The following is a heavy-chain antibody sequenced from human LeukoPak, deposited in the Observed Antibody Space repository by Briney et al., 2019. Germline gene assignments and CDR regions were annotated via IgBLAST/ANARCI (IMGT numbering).Heavy chain of an antibody. J-gene: IGHJ3*02. D-gene: IGHD3-9*01. CDR2: IYYSGST. V-gene: IGHV4-39*01. CDR1: GGSISSSSYY. CDR3: ARPTYYDILTGYSQGAFDI. Sequence: SETLSLTCTVSGGSISSSSYYWGWIRQPPGKGLEWIGSIYYSGSTYYNPSLKSRVTISVDTSKNQFSLKLSSVTAADTAVYYCARPTYYDILTGYSQGAFDIWGQGTMVTVSS.